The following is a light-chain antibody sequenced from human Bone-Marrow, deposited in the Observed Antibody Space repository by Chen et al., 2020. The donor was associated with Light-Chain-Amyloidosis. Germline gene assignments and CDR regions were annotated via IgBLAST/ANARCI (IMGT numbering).Light chain of an antibody. CDR1: SGSIATNY. V-gene: IGLV6-57*01. CDR2: EDD. J-gene: IGLJ3*02. Sequence: FMLTPPHSVSESPGKPVIISCTRSSGSIATNYVQWYQQRPGSSPTTVIYEDDQRPSGVPDRFSGSIDRSSNSASLTISGLKTEDEADYYCQSYQGSSQGVFGGGTKLTVL. CDR3: QSYQGSSQGV.